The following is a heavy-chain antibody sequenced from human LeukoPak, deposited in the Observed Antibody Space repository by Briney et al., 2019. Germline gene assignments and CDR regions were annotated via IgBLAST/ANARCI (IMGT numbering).Heavy chain of an antibody. CDR2: ISGSGGST. CDR3: AKYSGSGSYAYYFDY. V-gene: IGHV3-23*01. Sequence: GGSLRLSCAASGFTFSSYAMSWVRQAPGKGLEWVSAISGSGGSTYYADSVKGRFTISRDNSKTTLYLQMDSLRAEDTAVYYCAKYSGSGSYAYYFDYWGQGTLVTVSS. CDR1: GFTFSSYA. D-gene: IGHD3-10*01. J-gene: IGHJ4*02.